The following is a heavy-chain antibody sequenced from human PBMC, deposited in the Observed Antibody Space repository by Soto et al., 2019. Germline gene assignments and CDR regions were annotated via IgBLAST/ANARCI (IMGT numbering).Heavy chain of an antibody. Sequence: QVQLVQSGAEVKKPGSSVKVSCKASGGTFSSYAISWVRQAPGQGLEWMGGIIPIFGTANYAQKLQGRVTITADESTSTGYMELSSLRAEDTAVYYCARGGYSYGENDFDYWGQGTLVTVSS. V-gene: IGHV1-69*01. CDR3: ARGGYSYGENDFDY. CDR1: GGTFSSYA. CDR2: IIPIFGTA. D-gene: IGHD5-18*01. J-gene: IGHJ4*02.